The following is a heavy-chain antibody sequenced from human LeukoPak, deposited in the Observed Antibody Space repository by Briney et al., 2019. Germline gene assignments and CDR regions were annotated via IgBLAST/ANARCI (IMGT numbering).Heavy chain of an antibody. D-gene: IGHD2-15*01. V-gene: IGHV1-69*04. Sequence: GASVKVSCKASGGTFSSYAISWVRQAPGQGLEWMGRIIPILGIANYAQKFQGRVTITADKSTSTAYMELSSLRSEDTAVYYCARTLSGGSCYDYWGQGTLVTVSS. J-gene: IGHJ4*02. CDR1: GGTFSSYA. CDR3: ARTLSGGSCYDY. CDR2: IIPILGIA.